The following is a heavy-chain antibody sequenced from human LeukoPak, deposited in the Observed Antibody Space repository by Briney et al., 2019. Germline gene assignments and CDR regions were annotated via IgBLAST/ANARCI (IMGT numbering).Heavy chain of an antibody. V-gene: IGHV4-59*12. CDR3: ARLPYSSGWYRRVVWFDP. CDR2: IYYSGNT. Sequence: SETLSLTCTVSGVSLNGYYWTWIRQTPGKGLEWIGYIYYSGNTNYNPSLKSRVTISVDTSKNQFSLKLSSVTAADTAVYYCARLPYSSGWYRRVVWFDPWGQGTLVTVSS. J-gene: IGHJ5*02. CDR1: GVSLNGYY. D-gene: IGHD6-19*01.